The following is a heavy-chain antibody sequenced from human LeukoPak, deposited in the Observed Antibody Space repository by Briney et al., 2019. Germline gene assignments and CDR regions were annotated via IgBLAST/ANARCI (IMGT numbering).Heavy chain of an antibody. CDR2: ISGSGGST. CDR3: ANKLEDYYDSSGYYLDY. Sequence: GGSLRLSCAASGFTFSSYAMSWVRQAPGKGLEWVSAISGSGGSTYYADSVKGRFTISRDNSKNTLYLQMNSLRAEDTAVYYCANKLEDYYDSSGYYLDYWGQGTLVTVSS. CDR1: GFTFSSYA. J-gene: IGHJ4*02. V-gene: IGHV3-23*01. D-gene: IGHD3-22*01.